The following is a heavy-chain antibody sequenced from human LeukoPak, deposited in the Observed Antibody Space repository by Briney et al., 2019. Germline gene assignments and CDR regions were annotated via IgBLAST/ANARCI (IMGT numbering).Heavy chain of an antibody. V-gene: IGHV3-23*01. D-gene: IGHD6-13*01. CDR1: GFTFSSYA. J-gene: IGHJ5*02. CDR2: ISGSGGST. CDR3: AKDGAGSYSSSWFRAYNWFDP. Sequence: GGSLRLSCAASGFTFSSYAMSWGRQAPGKGLEWVSAISGSGGSTYYADSVKGRFTISRDNSKNTLYVEMNSLRAEDTAVYYCAKDGAGSYSSSWFRAYNWFDPWGQGTLVTVSS.